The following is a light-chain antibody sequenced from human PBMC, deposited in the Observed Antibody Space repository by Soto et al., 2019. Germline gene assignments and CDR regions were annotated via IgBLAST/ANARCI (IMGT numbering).Light chain of an antibody. J-gene: IGLJ1*01. CDR1: SSNIGTSS. V-gene: IGLV1-44*01. CDR2: TTN. Sequence: VLTQPHSASGTPGQRVTISCSGSSSNIGTSSVHWFQQLPGTAPKLLISTTNQRPSGVPERFSGSKSGTSASLAISGLQSEDEADYYCAAWDDSLNGHVCGTGTKVTVL. CDR3: AAWDDSLNGHV.